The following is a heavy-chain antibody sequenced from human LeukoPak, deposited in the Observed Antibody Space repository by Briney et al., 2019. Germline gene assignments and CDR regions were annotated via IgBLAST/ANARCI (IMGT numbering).Heavy chain of an antibody. J-gene: IGHJ4*02. V-gene: IGHV4-39*02. Sequence: SETLSLTCTVSGGSISSSSYYWGWIRQPPGKGLEWIGNIFYSGNTLYNASLKSRVTISVDTSKNHFSLKLSSVTSADTAVYYCARRSSGGGLFDYWGQGTLVTVSS. D-gene: IGHD6-19*01. CDR3: ARRSSGGGLFDY. CDR2: IFYSGNT. CDR1: GGSISSSSYY.